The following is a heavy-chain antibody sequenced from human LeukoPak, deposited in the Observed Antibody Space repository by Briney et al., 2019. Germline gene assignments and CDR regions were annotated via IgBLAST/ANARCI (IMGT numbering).Heavy chain of an antibody. CDR3: ARQRDYYDSRGYYSD. J-gene: IGHJ4*02. V-gene: IGHV4-39*01. D-gene: IGHD3-22*01. CDR1: GGSISSSSYY. CDR2: IYYSGST. Sequence: SETLSLTCTVSGGSISSSSYYWGWIRQPPGKGLEWIGSIYYSGSTYYSPSLKSRVTISVDTSKNQFSLKLSSVTAADTAVYYCARQRDYYDSRGYYSDWGQGTPVTVSS.